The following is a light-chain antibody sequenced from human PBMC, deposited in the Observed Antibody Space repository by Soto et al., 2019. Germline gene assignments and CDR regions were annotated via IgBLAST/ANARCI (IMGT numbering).Light chain of an antibody. CDR2: EAS. J-gene: IGKJ2*02. V-gene: IGKV1-5*03. CDR1: QRISSS. Sequence: DIQMTQSPSTLSASVGDRVTITCRATQRISSSLAWYQQKPGKAPKLLIYEASSLESGVPSRFSGSGSGTEFTLTITSLQPDDFATYYCQQYDTYPCTFGQGTKLEIK. CDR3: QQYDTYPCT.